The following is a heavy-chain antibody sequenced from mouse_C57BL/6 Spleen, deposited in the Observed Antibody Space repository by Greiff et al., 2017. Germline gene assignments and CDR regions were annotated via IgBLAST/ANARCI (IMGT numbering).Heavy chain of an antibody. V-gene: IGHV3-6*01. J-gene: IGHJ1*03. Sequence: DVHLVESGPGLVKPSQSLSLTCSVTGYSITSGYYWNWIRQFPGNKLEWMGYISYDGSNNYNPSLKNRISITRDTSKNQFFLKLNSVTTEDTATYYCARTVGYFDVWGTGTTVTVSS. CDR2: ISYDGSN. D-gene: IGHD1-1*01. CDR1: GYSITSGYY. CDR3: ARTVGYFDV.